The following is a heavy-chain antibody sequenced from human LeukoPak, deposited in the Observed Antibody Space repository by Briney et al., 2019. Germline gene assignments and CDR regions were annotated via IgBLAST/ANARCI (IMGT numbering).Heavy chain of an antibody. J-gene: IGHJ6*03. Sequence: GGSLRLSCAASGFTVSSNYMSWVRQAPGKGLEWVSVIYSGGSTYYADSVKGRFTISRDNSKNTLYLQMNSLKTEDTAVYYCSTDSPKSGYSSGWSLNYYYYMDVWGKGTTVTVSS. CDR3: STDSPKSGYSSGWSLNYYYYMDV. V-gene: IGHV3-53*01. CDR1: GFTVSSNY. D-gene: IGHD6-19*01. CDR2: IYSGGST.